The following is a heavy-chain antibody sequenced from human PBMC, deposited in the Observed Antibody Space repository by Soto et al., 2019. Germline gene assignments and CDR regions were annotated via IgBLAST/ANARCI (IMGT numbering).Heavy chain of an antibody. CDR2: IYYSGST. CDR1: GGSISSSSYY. J-gene: IGHJ4*02. V-gene: IGHV4-39*07. Sequence: SETLSLTCTVSGGSISSSSYYWGWIRQPPGKGLEWIGSIYYSGSTYYNPSLKSRVTISVDTSKNQFSLRLSSVTAADTAVYYCARDTTTSGYFDYWGQGNLVTVSS. D-gene: IGHD1-26*01. CDR3: ARDTTTSGYFDY.